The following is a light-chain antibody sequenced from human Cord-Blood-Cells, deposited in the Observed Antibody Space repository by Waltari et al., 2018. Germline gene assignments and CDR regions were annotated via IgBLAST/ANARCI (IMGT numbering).Light chain of an antibody. V-gene: IGKV1-33*01. CDR3: QQYDNLPWT. CDR1: QDISNY. Sequence: IQMTQSPSSLSASVGDRVTITCQASQDISNYLNWYQQKPGKAPKRLIYDASNLETGVPSRFSGSGSGTDFTFTISSLQPEDIAKYYCQQYDNLPWTFGQGTKVEIK. CDR2: DAS. J-gene: IGKJ1*01.